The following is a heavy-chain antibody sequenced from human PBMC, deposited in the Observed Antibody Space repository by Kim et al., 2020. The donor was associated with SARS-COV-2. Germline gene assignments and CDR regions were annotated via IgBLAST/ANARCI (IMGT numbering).Heavy chain of an antibody. CDR3: ARDGSGSANKFFYYYMDL. J-gene: IGHJ6*03. CDR2: ITSSSRYI. D-gene: IGHD3-10*01. V-gene: IGHV3-21*01. CDR1: GFMFSAYS. Sequence: GGSLRLSCGGSGFMFSAYSMHWVRQAPGKGLEWVSSITSSSRYIKYADSLKGRFAISRDNAKNSLYLEMNSLRAEDTGVYYCARDGSGSANKFFYYYMDLWGTGTTVTVSS.